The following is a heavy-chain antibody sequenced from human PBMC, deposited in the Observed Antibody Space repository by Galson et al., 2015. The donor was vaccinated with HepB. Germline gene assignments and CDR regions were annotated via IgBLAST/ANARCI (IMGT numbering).Heavy chain of an antibody. D-gene: IGHD2-8*01. CDR2: ITSNGGRT. V-gene: IGHV3-23*01. Sequence: SLRLSCAASGFTFSRYAMTWVCQAPGKGLEWISSITSNGGRTFYTNSVKGRFTIPRDNSRNTVVLQLSSLRPEDTAVYYCAKDGIMVSNNPYQLHFWGQGTLVSVSS. CDR3: AKDGIMVSNNPYQLHF. J-gene: IGHJ4*02. CDR1: GFTFSRYA.